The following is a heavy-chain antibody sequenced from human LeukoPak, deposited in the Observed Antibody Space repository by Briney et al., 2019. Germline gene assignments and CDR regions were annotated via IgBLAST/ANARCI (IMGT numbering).Heavy chain of an antibody. Sequence: SETLSLTCTVSGGSISSYNWSWIRQPPGKGLEWIGYIYYSGSTNYNPSLKSRVTISVDTSKNQFSLKLSSVTAADTAVYYCARGITYYYDSSGYYYPGYYGMDVWGQGTTVTVSS. CDR1: GGSISSYN. CDR2: IYYSGST. CDR3: ARGITYYYDSSGYYYPGYYGMDV. J-gene: IGHJ6*02. V-gene: IGHV4-59*01. D-gene: IGHD3-22*01.